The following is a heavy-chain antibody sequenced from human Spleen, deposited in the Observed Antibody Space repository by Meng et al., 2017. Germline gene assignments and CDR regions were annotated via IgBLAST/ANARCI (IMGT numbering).Heavy chain of an antibody. CDR2: IGHSGFT. J-gene: IGHJ5*02. D-gene: IGHD6-19*01. Sequence: QPQLQESGPGLVRPSEALSLTCSASGGSISTSGYYWGWIRQPPGKGLEWIGSIGHSGFTYYTPSLKSRVTVSIDTSRNQFSLWLTSVTAADTAVYYCVRSSAWVRTGFDPWGQGTLVTVSS. CDR1: GGSISTSGYY. CDR3: VRSSAWVRTGFDP. V-gene: IGHV4-39*01.